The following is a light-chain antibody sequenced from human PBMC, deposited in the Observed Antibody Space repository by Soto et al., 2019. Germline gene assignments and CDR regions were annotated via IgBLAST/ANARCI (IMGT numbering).Light chain of an antibody. Sequence: QSALTQPASVSGSLGQSITISCIGTSSNIGSYNLVSWYQHQPGKAPKIMIFEGSKRPSGVSNRFSGSRSGNTASLTISGLQAEDEADYYCSSYAGSKNFVVFGGGTKLTVL. CDR2: EGS. V-gene: IGLV2-14*02. CDR3: SSYAGSKNFVV. CDR1: SSNIGSYNL. J-gene: IGLJ2*01.